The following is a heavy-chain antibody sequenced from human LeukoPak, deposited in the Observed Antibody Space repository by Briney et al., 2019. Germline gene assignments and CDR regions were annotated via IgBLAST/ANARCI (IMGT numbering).Heavy chain of an antibody. J-gene: IGHJ6*02. Sequence: GGSLRLSCAASGFTFSSYSMNWVRQAPGKGLEWVSYISSSSSTIYYADSVKGRFTISRDNAKNSLYLRMNSLRAEDTAVYYCARDSKGDGTLYYYYYGMDVWGQGTTVTVSS. CDR3: ARDSKGDGTLYYYYYGMDV. CDR2: ISSSSSTI. CDR1: GFTFSSYS. V-gene: IGHV3-48*04. D-gene: IGHD2-21*02.